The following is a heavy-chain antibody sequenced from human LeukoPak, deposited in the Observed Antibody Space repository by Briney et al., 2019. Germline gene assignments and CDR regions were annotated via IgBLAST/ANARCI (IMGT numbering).Heavy chain of an antibody. CDR1: GFTFDDYG. CDR3: ARARYNWNDGRQYYFDY. Sequence: GSLRLSCAASGFTFDDYGMSWIRQPPGKGLEWIGYIYYSGSTNYNPSLKGRVTISVDTSKNQFSLKLSSVTAADTAVYYCARARYNWNDGRQYYFDYWGQGTLVTVSS. J-gene: IGHJ4*02. V-gene: IGHV4-59*01. CDR2: IYYSGST. D-gene: IGHD1-1*01.